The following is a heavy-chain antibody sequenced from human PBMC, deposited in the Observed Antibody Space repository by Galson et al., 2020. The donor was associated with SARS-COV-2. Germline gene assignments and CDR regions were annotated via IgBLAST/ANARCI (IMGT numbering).Heavy chain of an antibody. V-gene: IGHV2-70*11. CDR1: GFSLSTSGMC. D-gene: IGHD6-13*01. CDR2: IDWDDDK. Sequence: ESGPTLVKPTQTFTLTCTFSGFSLSTSGMCVSWIRQPPGKALEWLARIDWDDDKYYSTSLKTRLTISKDNSKNQVVLTMTNMDPVDTATYYTARVDAGPGPYYYVMDVWGQGTTVTVTS. CDR3: ARVDAGPGPYYYVMDV. J-gene: IGHJ6*02.